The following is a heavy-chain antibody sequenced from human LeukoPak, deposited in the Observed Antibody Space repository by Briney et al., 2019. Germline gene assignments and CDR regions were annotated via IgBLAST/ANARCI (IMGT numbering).Heavy chain of an antibody. V-gene: IGHV4-34*01. CDR1: GGSFSGYY. CDR2: INHSGST. J-gene: IGHJ4*02. Sequence: PSETLSLTCAVYGGSFSGYYWSWIRQPPGKGLEWIGEINHSGSTNYNPSLKSRVTISVDTSKNQFSLKLSSVTAADTAVYYCARGSADYGDFPFDYWGQGTLVTVSS. CDR3: ARGSADYGDFPFDY. D-gene: IGHD4-17*01.